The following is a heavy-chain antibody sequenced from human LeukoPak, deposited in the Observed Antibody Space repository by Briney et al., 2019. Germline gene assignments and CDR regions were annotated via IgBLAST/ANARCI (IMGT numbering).Heavy chain of an antibody. CDR3: ARDLLRYGSGSYPWDYMDV. Sequence: PSETLSLTCTVSGGSISSYYWSWIRQPPGKGLEWIGYIYYSGSTNYNPSLKGRVTISVDTSKNQFSLKLSSVTAADTAVYYCARDLLRYGSGSYPWDYMDVWGKGTTVTVSS. V-gene: IGHV4-59*01. CDR1: GGSISSYY. J-gene: IGHJ6*03. D-gene: IGHD3-10*01. CDR2: IYYSGST.